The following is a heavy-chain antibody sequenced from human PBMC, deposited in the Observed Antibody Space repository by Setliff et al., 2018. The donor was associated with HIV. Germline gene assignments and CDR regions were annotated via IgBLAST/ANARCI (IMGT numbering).Heavy chain of an antibody. J-gene: IGHJ6*02. Sequence: PSETLSLTCAVSGGSISSSNWWSWVRQPPGKGLEWIGEIYHGVSTNYNPSLKSRVTISVDKSKNQFSLKLSSVTAADTAVYYCARETRGAVAGSNYYYYYGLDVWGQGTTVTVSS. CDR3: ARETRGAVAGSNYYYYYGLDV. CDR1: GGSISSSNW. CDR2: IYHGVST. V-gene: IGHV4-4*02. D-gene: IGHD6-19*01.